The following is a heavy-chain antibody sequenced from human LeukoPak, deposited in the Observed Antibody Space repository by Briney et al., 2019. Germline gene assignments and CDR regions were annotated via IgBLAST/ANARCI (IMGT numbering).Heavy chain of an antibody. CDR2: ISSNGDST. CDR3: VRWGYYSNYDY. Sequence: GGSLRLSCAASGFTFSIFAMHWVRQAPGKQLEYVSAISSNGDSTYYANSVKGRFTISRDNSKNTLYLQVGSLRPEDMAVYYCVRWGYYSNYDYWGRGTLVTVSS. J-gene: IGHJ4*02. V-gene: IGHV3-64*01. D-gene: IGHD4-11*01. CDR1: GFTFSIFA.